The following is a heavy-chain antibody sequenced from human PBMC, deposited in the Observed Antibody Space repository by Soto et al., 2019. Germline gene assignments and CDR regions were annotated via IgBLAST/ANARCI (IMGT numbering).Heavy chain of an antibody. V-gene: IGHV3-7*01. J-gene: IGHJ6*02. CDR1: GFTFSDYY. CDR2: IKQDGSEK. CDR3: ARDAYYYAMDV. Sequence: GGSVRLSCAASGFTFSDYYMSWIRQAPGKGLEWVANIKQDGSEKHYVDSVKGRFTISRDNAKNSLYLQMNSLRAEDTAVYSCARDAYYYAMDVWGQGTTVTVSS.